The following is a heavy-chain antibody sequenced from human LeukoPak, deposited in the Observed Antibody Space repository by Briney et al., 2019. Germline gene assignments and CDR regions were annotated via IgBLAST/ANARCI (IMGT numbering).Heavy chain of an antibody. D-gene: IGHD4-17*01. Sequence: GGSLRLSCAASGFTFSSYSMNWVRQAPGKGLEWVSSISSSSSYIYYADSVKGRFTISRDNAKNSLYLQMNSLRAEDTAVYYCASQGYFGDCEGVWGRGTTVTVS. CDR3: ASQGYFGDCEGV. V-gene: IGHV3-21*01. CDR2: ISSSSSYI. J-gene: IGHJ6*02. CDR1: GFTFSSYS.